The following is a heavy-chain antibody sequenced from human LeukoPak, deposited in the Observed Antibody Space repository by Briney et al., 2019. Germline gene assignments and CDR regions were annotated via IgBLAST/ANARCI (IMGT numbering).Heavy chain of an antibody. J-gene: IGHJ4*02. D-gene: IGHD2-8*01. V-gene: IGHV3-21*01. Sequence: GGSLRLSCATSGFTFSSYSMNRVRQAPGKGLEWVSSINTGSTYINYADSVKGRFTISRDNAKNSLYLQMNSLRAEDTAVYYCARDFYCDNGECFDNWGQGTLVTVSS. CDR3: ARDFYCDNGECFDN. CDR2: INTGSTYI. CDR1: GFTFSSYS.